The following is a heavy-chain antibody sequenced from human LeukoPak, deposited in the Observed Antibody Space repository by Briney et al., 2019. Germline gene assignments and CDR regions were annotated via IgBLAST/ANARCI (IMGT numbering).Heavy chain of an antibody. J-gene: IGHJ4*02. CDR2: ISAYNGNT. CDR3: ARGGSYGSGSYRD. D-gene: IGHD3-10*01. CDR1: GFTFSSYG. V-gene: IGHV1-18*01. Sequence: GGALRLSCAASGFTFSSYGMHWVRQAPGQGLEWMGWISAYNGNTNYAQKLQGRVTMTTDTSTSTAYMELRSLRSDDTAVYYCARGGSYGSGSYRDWGQGTLVTVSS.